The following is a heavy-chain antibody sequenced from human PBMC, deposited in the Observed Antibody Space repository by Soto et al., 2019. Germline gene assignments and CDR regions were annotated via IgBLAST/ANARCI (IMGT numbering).Heavy chain of an antibody. V-gene: IGHV1-69*13. Sequence: SVKVSCKASGGTFSSYAISWVRQAPGQGLEWMGGIIPIFGTANYAQKFQGRVTITADESTSTAYMELSSLRSEDTAVYYCARDLRPRSGYYHWGQGTLVTVSS. CDR3: ARDLRPRSGYYH. J-gene: IGHJ5*02. CDR2: IIPIFGTA. CDR1: GGTFSSYA. D-gene: IGHD3-3*01.